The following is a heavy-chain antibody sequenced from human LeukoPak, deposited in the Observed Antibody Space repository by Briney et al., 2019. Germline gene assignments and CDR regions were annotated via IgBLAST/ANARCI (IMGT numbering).Heavy chain of an antibody. V-gene: IGHV4-30-2*01. J-gene: IGHJ6*02. CDR1: GGSISSGGYS. Sequence: SQTLSLTCAVSGGSISSGGYSWSWIRQPPGKGLEWIGYIYQSGSSYCNPSLKSRVTISVDRSKNQFSLKLSSVTATDTAVYYCARYDFWSGYDVWGQGTTVTVSS. CDR3: ARYDFWSGYDV. D-gene: IGHD3-3*01. CDR2: IYQSGSS.